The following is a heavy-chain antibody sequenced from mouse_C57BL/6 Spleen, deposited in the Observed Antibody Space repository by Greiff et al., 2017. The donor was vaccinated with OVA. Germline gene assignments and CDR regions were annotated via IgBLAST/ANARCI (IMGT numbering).Heavy chain of an antibody. D-gene: IGHD2-4*01. V-gene: IGHV7-1*01. Sequence: EVQVVESGGGLVQSGRSLRLSCATSGFTFSDFYMEWVRQAPGKGLEWLAASRNKANDYTPEYSASVTGRFIVSRYTPQSILYLQMNALRAEDTAIYYCAREDDYDGAYFDVWGTGTTVTVSS. CDR3: AREDDYDGAYFDV. J-gene: IGHJ1*03. CDR2: SRNKANDYTP. CDR1: GFTFSDFY.